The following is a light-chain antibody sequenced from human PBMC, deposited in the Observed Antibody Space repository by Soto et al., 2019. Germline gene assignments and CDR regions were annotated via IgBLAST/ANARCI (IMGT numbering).Light chain of an antibody. J-gene: IGLJ3*02. Sequence: QSVLTQPPSVSATPGQRVTISCSGTSSNVGSHYVYWYQQLSGTAPKLLIYNNGQRPSGVPDRFSDSKSGTSASLAISGLRSEDEADYYCAAWDDSLGGRLFGEGTKLTVL. CDR2: NNG. V-gene: IGLV1-47*01. CDR1: SSNVGSHY. CDR3: AAWDDSLGGRL.